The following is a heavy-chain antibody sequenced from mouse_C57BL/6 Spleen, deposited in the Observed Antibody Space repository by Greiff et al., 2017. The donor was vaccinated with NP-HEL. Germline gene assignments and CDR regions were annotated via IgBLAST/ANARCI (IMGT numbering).Heavy chain of an antibody. CDR2: IYPGDGDT. CDR3: ARRRDYSNYYWYFDV. Sequence: VQLQQSGPELVKPGASVKISCTASGYAFSSSWMNWVKQRPGKGLEWIGRIYPGDGDTNYTGKFKGKATLTADKSSSTAYMQLSSLTSEDSAVYFCARRRDYSNYYWYFDVWGTGTTVTVSA. D-gene: IGHD2-5*01. V-gene: IGHV1-82*01. CDR1: GYAFSSSW. J-gene: IGHJ1*03.